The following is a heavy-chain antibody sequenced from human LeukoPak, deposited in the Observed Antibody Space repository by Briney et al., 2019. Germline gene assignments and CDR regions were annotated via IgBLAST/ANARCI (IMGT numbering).Heavy chain of an antibody. V-gene: IGHV3-7*01. CDR3: ARDSSPSSGDYYWDAFDS. J-gene: IGHJ3*02. D-gene: IGHD4-17*01. CDR2: IREDGKVI. CDR1: GFSFGYYW. Sequence: LTGVSLRLSCTASGFSFGYYWMTWVRQAPGKGLEWVANIREDGKVIHYVDSVSGRFTISRDNTKNSLYLQMNSLRGEDTSLYYCARDSSPSSGDYYWDAFDSWGQGTLVTVSS.